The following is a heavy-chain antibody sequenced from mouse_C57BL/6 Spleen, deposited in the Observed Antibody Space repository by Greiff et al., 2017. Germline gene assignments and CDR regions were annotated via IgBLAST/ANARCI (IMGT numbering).Heavy chain of an antibody. CDR1: GYTFTSYW. Sequence: VQLQQPGAELVMPGASVKLSCKASGYTFTSYWMHWVKQRPGQGLEWIGEIDPSDSYTNYNQKFKGKSTLTVDKSSSTAYMQLNSLTSEDSAVYYCARSNYDYDDYAMDYGGQGTSVTVSS. V-gene: IGHV1-69*01. D-gene: IGHD2-4*01. CDR2: IDPSDSYT. J-gene: IGHJ4*01. CDR3: ARSNYDYDDYAMDY.